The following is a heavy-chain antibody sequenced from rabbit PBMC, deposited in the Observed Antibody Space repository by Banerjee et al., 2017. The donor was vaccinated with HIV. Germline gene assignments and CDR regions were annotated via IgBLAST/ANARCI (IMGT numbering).Heavy chain of an antibody. CDR2: IYAGSSGST. J-gene: IGHJ4*01. V-gene: IGHV1S40*01. CDR3: ARDYDDYGEYYFNL. Sequence: QSLEESGGDLVKPGASLTLTCTASGFSFSSNDYMSWVRQAPGKGLEWIACIYAGSSGSTYYASWAKGRFTISKTSSTTVTLQMTSLTAADTATYFCARDYDDYGEYYFNLWGPGTLVTVS. D-gene: IGHD2-1*01. CDR1: GFSFSSNDY.